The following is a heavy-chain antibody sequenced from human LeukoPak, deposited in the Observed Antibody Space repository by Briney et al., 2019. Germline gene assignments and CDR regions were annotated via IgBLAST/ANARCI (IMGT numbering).Heavy chain of an antibody. CDR2: ISGSGINT. CDR1: GFSFSSNG. J-gene: IGHJ4*02. CDR3: AREPTTLDGTKIMASDH. D-gene: IGHD1-7*01. V-gene: IGHV3-23*01. Sequence: LTGGTLRLSCAASGFSFSSNGMTWVRQAPGKGLEWVSVISGSGINTDYAGSMKGRFTISRDNSQNMLYLRMNSLRDEDTAVYYCAREPTTLDGTKIMASDHWGQGTLVTVSS.